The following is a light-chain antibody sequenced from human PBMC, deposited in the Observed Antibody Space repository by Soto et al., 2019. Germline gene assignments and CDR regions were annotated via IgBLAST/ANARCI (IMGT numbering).Light chain of an antibody. J-gene: IGKJ1*01. CDR2: AAS. CDR1: ETVSIY. Sequence: DIQMTQSPSSLSASVGDRVTICCRANETVSIYLNWYQQKPGKAPQLLIYAASTLQSGVPSRFSGSGSGTHFTLTISSLQPDDFATYHCQQSFGVPPTFGQGTKVEIK. V-gene: IGKV1-39*01. CDR3: QQSFGVPPT.